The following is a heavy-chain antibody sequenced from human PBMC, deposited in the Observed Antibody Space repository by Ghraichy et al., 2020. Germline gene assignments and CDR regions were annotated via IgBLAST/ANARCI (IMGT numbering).Heavy chain of an antibody. CDR2: T. J-gene: IGHJ6*02. V-gene: IGHV4-34*01. D-gene: IGHD2-2*02. Sequence: TNYNPSLKSRVTISVDTSKNQFSLKLSSVTAADTAVYYCARGGKGSKYQLLYRTYYYYYGMDVWGQGITVNVSS. CDR3: ARGGKGSKYQLLYRTYYYYYGMDV.